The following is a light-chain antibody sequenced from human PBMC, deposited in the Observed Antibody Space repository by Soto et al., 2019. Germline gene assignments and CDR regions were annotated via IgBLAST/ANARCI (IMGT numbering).Light chain of an antibody. CDR3: QQYNNWPPWT. CDR1: QSVSSN. Sequence: EIVMTQSPATLSVSPGERATLSCRASQSVSSNLAWYLQKPGQAPRLLIYGASTRATGIPARFRGSGSGTEFTLTISSLQSEDFAVYYCQQYNNWPPWTFGQGTKVEIK. CDR2: GAS. J-gene: IGKJ1*01. V-gene: IGKV3-15*01.